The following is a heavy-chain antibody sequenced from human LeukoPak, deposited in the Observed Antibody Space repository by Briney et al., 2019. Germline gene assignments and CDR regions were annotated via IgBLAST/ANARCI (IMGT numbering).Heavy chain of an antibody. Sequence: KTSETLSLTCTVSGGSISSGGYYWSWIRQHPGKGLEWIGYIYYSGSAYYNPSLKSRVTISVDTSKNQFSLKLSSVTAADTAVYYCARSPGTHPEYFQHWGQGTLVTVSS. J-gene: IGHJ1*01. V-gene: IGHV4-31*03. CDR1: GGSISSGGYY. CDR2: IYYSGSA. CDR3: ARSPGTHPEYFQH.